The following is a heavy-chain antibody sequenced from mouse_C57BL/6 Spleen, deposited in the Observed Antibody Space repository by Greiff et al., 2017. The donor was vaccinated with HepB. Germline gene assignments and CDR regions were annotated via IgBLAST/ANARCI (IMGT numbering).Heavy chain of an antibody. Sequence: DVMLVESGGGLVKPGGSLKLSCAASGFTFSSYAMSWVRQTPEKRLEWVATISDGGSYTYYPDNVKGRVTISRDNAKNNLYLQMSHLKSEDTAMYYCARERVITTVVYFDYWGQGTTLTVSS. CDR3: ARERVITTVVYFDY. CDR2: ISDGGSYT. V-gene: IGHV5-4*01. CDR1: GFTFSSYA. D-gene: IGHD1-1*01. J-gene: IGHJ2*01.